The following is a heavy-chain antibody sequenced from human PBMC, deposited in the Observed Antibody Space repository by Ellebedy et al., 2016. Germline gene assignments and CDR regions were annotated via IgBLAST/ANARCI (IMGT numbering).Heavy chain of an antibody. CDR1: GYTFTSYD. CDR3: ARGYIMVVTAMGDYGMDV. J-gene: IGHJ6*02. D-gene: IGHD2-21*02. CDR2: MNPNSGNT. Sequence: ASVKVSXXASGYTFTSYDINWVRQATGQGLEWMGWMNPNSGNTGYAQKFQGRVTMTRNTSISTAYMELSSLRSEDTAVYYCARGYIMVVTAMGDYGMDVWGQGTTVTVSS. V-gene: IGHV1-8*01.